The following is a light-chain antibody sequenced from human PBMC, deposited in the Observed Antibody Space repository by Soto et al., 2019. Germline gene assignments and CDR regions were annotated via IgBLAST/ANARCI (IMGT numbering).Light chain of an antibody. CDR1: QDIRNS. Sequence: DIQMTQSPSSLSASVGDRVTITCQASQDIRNSLNWYQQKPGKAPKLLIYGASSLESGVPSRFSGSGSGTEFTLTINSLQPGDFATYYCLQYNSNSRTFGQGTTVDIK. V-gene: IGKV1-5*01. CDR2: GAS. CDR3: LQYNSNSRT. J-gene: IGKJ1*01.